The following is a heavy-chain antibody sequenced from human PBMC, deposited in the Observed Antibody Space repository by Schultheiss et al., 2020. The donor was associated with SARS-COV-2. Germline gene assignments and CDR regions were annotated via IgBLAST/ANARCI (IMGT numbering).Heavy chain of an antibody. J-gene: IGHJ6*03. CDR2: IKQDGSEK. Sequence: GGSLRLSCAASGFTFSSYWMSWVRQAPGKGLEWVANIKQDGSEKYYVDSVKGRFTISRDNAKNSLYLQMNSLRAEDTAVYYCVKCRHSSGWYDRLNYYYYMDVWGKGTTVTVSS. V-gene: IGHV3-7*01. CDR3: VKCRHSSGWYDRLNYYYYMDV. D-gene: IGHD6-19*01. CDR1: GFTFSSYW.